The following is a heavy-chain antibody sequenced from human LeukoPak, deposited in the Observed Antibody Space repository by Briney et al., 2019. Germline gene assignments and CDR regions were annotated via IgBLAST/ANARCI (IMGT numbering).Heavy chain of an antibody. CDR1: GFTFSSYW. CDR3: ARELVAGPAEYFQH. J-gene: IGHJ1*01. V-gene: IGHV3-7*01. D-gene: IGHD6-19*01. CDR2: INKDGSEK. Sequence: GGSLRLSCAASGFTFSSYWMSWVRQTPGKGLEWVANINKDGSEKYYMDSVRGRFTTSRDNAKNSLSLQMNSLRVEDTAVYYCARELVAGPAEYFQHWGQGTLVTVSS.